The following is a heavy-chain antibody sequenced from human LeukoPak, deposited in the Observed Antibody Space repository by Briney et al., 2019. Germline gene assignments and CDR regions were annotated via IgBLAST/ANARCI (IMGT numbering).Heavy chain of an antibody. CDR2: INSDGSST. CDR1: GFTFSSYW. V-gene: IGHV3-74*01. Sequence: GGSLSLSCAASGFTFSSYWMHWVRQAPGKGLVWVSRINSDGSSTSYADSVKGRFTISRDNAKNTLYLQMNSLRAEDTAVYYCARDSTYYYDSSGPDAFDIWGQGTMVTVSS. D-gene: IGHD3-22*01. CDR3: ARDSTYYYDSSGPDAFDI. J-gene: IGHJ3*02.